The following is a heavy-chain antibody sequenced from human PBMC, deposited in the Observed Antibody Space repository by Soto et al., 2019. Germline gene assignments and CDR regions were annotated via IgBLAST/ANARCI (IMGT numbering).Heavy chain of an antibody. CDR3: ARVVGALGHWFEN. D-gene: IGHD1-26*01. V-gene: IGHV1-18*01. CDR1: GYTFTSYG. Sequence: QVQLVQSGAEVKKPGASVKVSCKASGYTFTSYGLSLVRQAPGQGREWMGRISAYNYNTNYAQNLQGRVTMTTDTATSPVYMELRSLRADDTAVYYCARVVGALGHWFENWGQGTLVTCSS. CDR2: ISAYNYNT. J-gene: IGHJ5*02.